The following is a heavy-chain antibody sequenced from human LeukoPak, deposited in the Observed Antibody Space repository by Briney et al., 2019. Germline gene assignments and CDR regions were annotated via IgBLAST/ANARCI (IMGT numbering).Heavy chain of an antibody. CDR2: IYPGDSDT. J-gene: IGHJ3*02. D-gene: IGHD2-15*01. CDR3: ARHCRPADPLDAFDI. CDR1: GYSFTSYW. Sequence: GESLKISCKGSGYSFTSYWIGWVRQTPGKGLEWMGIIYPGDSDTRYSPSFQGQVTISVDKSISTAFLQWSSLKASDTAMYYCARHCRPADPLDAFDIWGQGTMVTVSS. V-gene: IGHV5-51*01.